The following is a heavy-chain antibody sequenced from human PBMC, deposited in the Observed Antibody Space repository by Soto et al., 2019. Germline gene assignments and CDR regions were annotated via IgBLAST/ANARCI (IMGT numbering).Heavy chain of an antibody. CDR2: MNPNSGNT. D-gene: IGHD6-6*01. CDR1: GYTFTSYD. J-gene: IGHJ5*02. CDR3: ARGLRLAARPSPPLDP. V-gene: IGHV1-8*01. Sequence: ASVKVSCKASGYTFTSYDINWVRQATGQGLEWMGWMNPNSGNTGYAQKFQGRVTMTRNNSISTAYMELSSLRSEDTAVYYCARGLRLAARPSPPLDPWGQGTLVTVSS.